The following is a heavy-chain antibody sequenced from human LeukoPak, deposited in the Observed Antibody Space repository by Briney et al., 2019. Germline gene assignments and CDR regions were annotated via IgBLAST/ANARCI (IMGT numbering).Heavy chain of an antibody. J-gene: IGHJ4*02. Sequence: SETLSLTCTVSGGSFSTYYWSWIRQPPGKGLEWIGYIYYSGSTYYTPSLKSRLTISVDTSKNQFSLKLSSVTAADTAVYYCARDRTGDSSGYFDYWGQGTLVTVSS. D-gene: IGHD3-22*01. CDR2: IYYSGST. V-gene: IGHV4-59*12. CDR1: GGSFSTYY. CDR3: ARDRTGDSSGYFDY.